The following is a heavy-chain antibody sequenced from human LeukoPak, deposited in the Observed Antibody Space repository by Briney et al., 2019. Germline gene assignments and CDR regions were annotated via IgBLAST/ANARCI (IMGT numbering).Heavy chain of an antibody. CDR1: GGSISSSNW. J-gene: IGHJ5*02. CDR2: IYHSGST. CDR3: ARDGIVVVPAATYNWFDP. Sequence: SETLSLTCAVSGGSISSSNWWSWVRQPPGKGLEWIGEIYHSGSTNYNPSLKSRVTISVDKSKNQFSLKLSSVTAADTAVYYCARDGIVVVPAATYNWFDPWGQGTLVTVSS. D-gene: IGHD2-2*01. V-gene: IGHV4-4*02.